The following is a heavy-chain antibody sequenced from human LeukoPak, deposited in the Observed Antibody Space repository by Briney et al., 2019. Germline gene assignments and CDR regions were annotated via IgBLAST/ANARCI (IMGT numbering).Heavy chain of an antibody. CDR3: ARLSYYYDSSGYYYYLDY. V-gene: IGHV4-4*07. CDR2: IYTSGST. D-gene: IGHD3-22*01. Sequence: SETLSLTCTVSGGSISSYYWSWIRQPAGKGLEWIGRIYTSGSTNYNPSLKSRVTMSVDTSKNQFSLKLSSVTAADTAVYYCARLSYYYDSSGYYYYLDYWGQGTLVTVST. CDR1: GGSISSYY. J-gene: IGHJ4*02.